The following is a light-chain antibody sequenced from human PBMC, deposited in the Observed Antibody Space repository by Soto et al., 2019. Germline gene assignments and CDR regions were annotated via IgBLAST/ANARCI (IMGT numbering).Light chain of an antibody. CDR2: GAS. J-gene: IGKJ1*01. CDR1: QSVDIN. Sequence: EIVLTQSPATLSVSPGDRVTLSCRASQSVDINLAWYQQKRGQAPRLLIYGASTRATGIPARFSGSGSGTEFTRPIGSLQFEDLASYYGQQSRNWARPYGQGTKGDIK. CDR3: QQSRNWARP. V-gene: IGKV3-15*01.